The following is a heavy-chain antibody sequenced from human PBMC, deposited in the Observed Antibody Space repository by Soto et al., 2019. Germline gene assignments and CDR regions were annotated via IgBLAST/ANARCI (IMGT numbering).Heavy chain of an antibody. V-gene: IGHV1-8*01. CDR2: MNPNSGNT. CDR3: ARTLYGDNVDY. Sequence: QVQLVQSGAEVKKPGASVKVSCKASGYTFTSYDINWVRQATGQGLEWRGWMNPNSGNTGYAQKCQGRVTMTGNTALGTAYMELSSLRSEYTAVYYCARTLYGDNVDYWGQGTLVTVSS. J-gene: IGHJ4*02. CDR1: GYTFTSYD. D-gene: IGHD4-17*01.